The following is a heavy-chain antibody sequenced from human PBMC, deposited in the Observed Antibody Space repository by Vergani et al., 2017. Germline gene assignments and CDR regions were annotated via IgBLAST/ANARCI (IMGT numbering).Heavy chain of an antibody. D-gene: IGHD3-3*01. J-gene: IGHJ4*02. V-gene: IGHV3-23*04. CDR1: GFTFSSYA. CDR3: PRGGDFWSGYYLDY. Sequence: EVQLVESGGGLVQPGGSLRLSCAASGFTFSSYAMSWVRQAPGKGLEWVSAISGSGGSTYYADSVKGRFTISRDNSKNTLYLQMNSLRAEDTAVYYCPRGGDFWSGYYLDYWGQGTLVTVSS. CDR2: ISGSGGST.